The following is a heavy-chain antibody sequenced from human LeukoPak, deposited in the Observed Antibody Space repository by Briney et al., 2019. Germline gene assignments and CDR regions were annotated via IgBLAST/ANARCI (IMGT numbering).Heavy chain of an antibody. Sequence: GASVKVSCKASGGTFSSYAISWVRQAPGQGPEWMGWIDPNRGGTNYAHRFQDRVTITRDTSISTVYMELNNLRSDDTAVYYCARDWDQLVPSKGGPPRYFYFMDVWGKGTSVIVSS. D-gene: IGHD2-15*01. J-gene: IGHJ6*03. V-gene: IGHV1-2*07. CDR2: IDPNRGGT. CDR1: GGTFSSYA. CDR3: ARDWDQLVPSKGGPPRYFYFMDV.